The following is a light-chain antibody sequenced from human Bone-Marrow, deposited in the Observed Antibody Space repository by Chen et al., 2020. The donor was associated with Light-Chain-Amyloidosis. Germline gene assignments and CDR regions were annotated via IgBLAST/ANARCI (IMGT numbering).Light chain of an antibody. V-gene: IGKV1-NL1*01. CDR2: ATS. J-gene: IGKJ3*01. Sequence: DIQMTQSPSFLSASVGDRVTITCRASQGINNSLAWYQQKPGKAPKLLLYATSTLESGAPSRFSGSGSGTDYTLTISSLQPEDFATYYCQHYYGTLLSFGPGTKVDIK. CDR1: QGINNS. CDR3: QHYYGTLLS.